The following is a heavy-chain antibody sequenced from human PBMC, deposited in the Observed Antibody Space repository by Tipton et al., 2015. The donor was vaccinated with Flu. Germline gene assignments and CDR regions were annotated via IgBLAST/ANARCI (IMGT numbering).Heavy chain of an antibody. J-gene: IGHJ5*02. Sequence: TLSLTCTVSRGSISSSTYYWGWIRQPPGKGLEWIGTIYSSGSTYYNPSLKSRVTITVDTSKNQFSLKLRSVTAADTAVYYCARRDHSNYVSEPKNWFDPWGQGALVTVSS. V-gene: IGHV4-39*07. D-gene: IGHD4-11*01. CDR2: IYSSGST. CDR3: ARRDHSNYVSEPKNWFDP. CDR1: RGSISSSTYY.